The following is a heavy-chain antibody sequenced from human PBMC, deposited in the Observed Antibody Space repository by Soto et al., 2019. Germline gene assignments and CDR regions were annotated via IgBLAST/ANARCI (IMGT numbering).Heavy chain of an antibody. CDR3: ARDPVLQYYDFWTGYFHNCFEP. Sequence: ASVKVSCKASGYTFTSYGISWVRQAPGQGLEWMGWISAYNGNTNYAQKLQGRVTMTTDTSTSTAYMELRNLRSDDTAVYYCARDPVLQYYDFWTGYFHNCFEPWGQGTLVSVSS. CDR2: ISAYNGNT. V-gene: IGHV1-18*04. D-gene: IGHD3-3*01. J-gene: IGHJ5*02. CDR1: GYTFTSYG.